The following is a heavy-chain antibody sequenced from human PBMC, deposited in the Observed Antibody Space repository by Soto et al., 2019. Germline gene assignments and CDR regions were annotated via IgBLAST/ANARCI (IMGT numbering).Heavy chain of an antibody. V-gene: IGHV3-74*01. CDR1: GFTFSSYW. D-gene: IGHD5-18*01. CDR2: INPDGSAT. CDR3: GRGGSDSPMAPGY. Sequence: GGSLRLTCAASGFTFSSYWMHWVRQAPGKGLVWVSRINPDGSATNYADSVKGRFTISRDNAKNTLYLQMNSLRAEDTAVFYCGRGGSDSPMAPGYWGQGTLVTVSS. J-gene: IGHJ4*02.